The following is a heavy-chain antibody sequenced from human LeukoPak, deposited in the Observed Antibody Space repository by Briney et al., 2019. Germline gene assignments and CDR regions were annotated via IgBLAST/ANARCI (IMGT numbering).Heavy chain of an antibody. D-gene: IGHD3-10*01. V-gene: IGHV3-64*02. Sequence: GGSLRLSCVASGFTFSSHAVRWVRQAPGKGLEYLSGISDDGGSTYYAESVKARFTIARDNSKNTMYLQMGSLRAEDMAVYYCARWASMIRGILRGDDAFDVWGQGTMVTVSS. J-gene: IGHJ3*01. CDR3: ARWASMIRGILRGDDAFDV. CDR2: ISDDGGST. CDR1: GFTFSSHA.